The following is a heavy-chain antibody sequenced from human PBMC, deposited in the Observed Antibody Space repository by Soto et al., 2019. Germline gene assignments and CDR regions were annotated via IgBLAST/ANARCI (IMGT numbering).Heavy chain of an antibody. Sequence: SETLSLTCAVYGGSFSGYYWSWIRQPPGKGPEWIGEINHSGSTNYNPSLKSRVTISVDTSKNQFSLKLSSVTAADTAVYYCARGPLLSGYDLGIARYWGQGTLVTVSS. CDR3: ARGPLLSGYDLGIARY. J-gene: IGHJ4*02. D-gene: IGHD5-12*01. V-gene: IGHV4-34*01. CDR2: INHSGST. CDR1: GGSFSGYY.